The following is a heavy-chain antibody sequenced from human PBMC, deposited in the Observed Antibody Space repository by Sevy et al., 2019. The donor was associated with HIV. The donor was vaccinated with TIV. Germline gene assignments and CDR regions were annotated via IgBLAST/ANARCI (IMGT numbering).Heavy chain of an antibody. CDR1: GFDFSIYS. CDR2: LSFGCGKI. D-gene: IGHD2-8*01. J-gene: IGHJ4*02. V-gene: IGHV3-23*01. CDR3: AREGCTKPHDY. Sequence: GGSLRLSCAASGFDFSIYSMSWVRQAPGKGLESVSTLSFGCGKINYADSVKGRFTISRDNSKSSVYLQMNNMRVEDTAVYYCAREGCTKPHDYWGQGTLVTVSS.